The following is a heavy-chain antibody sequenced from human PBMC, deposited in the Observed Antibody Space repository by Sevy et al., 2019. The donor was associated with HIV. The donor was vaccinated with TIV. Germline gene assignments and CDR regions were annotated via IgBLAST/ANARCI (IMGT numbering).Heavy chain of an antibody. Sequence: KQSQTLSLTCTVSGASISSYYWSWIRQPPGKGLEWIGYVFYSGSTNYNPSLKSRVTISVDTSKSQFSLKLNSVNAADTAVYYCARANGPGRLGLLGGFDFWGQGTLVTVSS. CDR2: VFYSGST. J-gene: IGHJ4*02. D-gene: IGHD7-27*01. CDR1: GASISSYY. V-gene: IGHV4-59*01. CDR3: ARANGPGRLGLLGGFDF.